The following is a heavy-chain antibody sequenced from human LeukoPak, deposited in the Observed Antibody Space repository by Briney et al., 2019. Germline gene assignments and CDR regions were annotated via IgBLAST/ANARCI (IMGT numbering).Heavy chain of an antibody. V-gene: IGHV3-23*01. CDR3: AKSIMGTAGLLDN. CDR1: GFTFSSYA. J-gene: IGHJ4*02. D-gene: IGHD5-18*01. Sequence: PGRSLRLSCAASGFTFSSYAMSWVRQAPGKGLEWVSLLSGRGRHTNYADSVKGRFTISTDNSKNTLILQMNSLRADDTAVYYCAKSIMGTAGLLDNWGQGTLVTVSS. CDR2: LSGRGRHT.